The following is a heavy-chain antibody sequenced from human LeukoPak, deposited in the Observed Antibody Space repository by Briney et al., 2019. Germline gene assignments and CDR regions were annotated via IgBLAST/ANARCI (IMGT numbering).Heavy chain of an antibody. CDR2: IYPGDSDT. J-gene: IGHJ4*02. CDR3: ARTTAARTRIFDS. V-gene: IGHV5-51*01. D-gene: IGHD6-13*01. Sequence: GESLKISCKGSGYIFTSYWIGWVRQMPGKGLEWMGIIYPGDSDTRYSPSFQGQVTISADKSISTAYLQWNSLKASDTAMYFCARTTAARTRIFDSWGQGTLVTVSS. CDR1: GYIFTSYW.